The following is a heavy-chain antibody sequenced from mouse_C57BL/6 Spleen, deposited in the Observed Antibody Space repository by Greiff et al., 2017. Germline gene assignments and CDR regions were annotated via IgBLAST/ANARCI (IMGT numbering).Heavy chain of an antibody. CDR1: GYTFTSYW. J-gene: IGHJ4*01. Sequence: VQLQQPGAELVMPGASVKLSCKASGYTFTSYWMHWVKQRPGQGLEWIGEIDPSDSYTNYNQKFKGKSTLTVDKSSSTAYMQLSSLTSEDSAVYYCARWTVVAKDYAMDYWGQGTSVTVSS. CDR2: IDPSDSYT. D-gene: IGHD1-1*01. CDR3: ARWTVVAKDYAMDY. V-gene: IGHV1-69*01.